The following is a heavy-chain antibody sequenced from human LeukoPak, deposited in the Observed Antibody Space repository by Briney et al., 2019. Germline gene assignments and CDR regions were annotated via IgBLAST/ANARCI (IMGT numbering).Heavy chain of an antibody. D-gene: IGHD4-17*01. Sequence: SETLSLTCTVSGGSISGYYWSWIRQPPGKGLEWIGYIYYSGSTNYNPSLKSRGTMSVDTSKSQFSLKLSSVTAADTAVYYCARRQFYGDSGMDDYWGQGTLVIVSS. V-gene: IGHV4-59*08. CDR2: IYYSGST. CDR1: GGSISGYY. J-gene: IGHJ4*02. CDR3: ARRQFYGDSGMDDY.